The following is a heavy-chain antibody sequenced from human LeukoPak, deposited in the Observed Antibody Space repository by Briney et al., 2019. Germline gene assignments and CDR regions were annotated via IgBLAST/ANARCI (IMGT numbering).Heavy chain of an antibody. D-gene: IGHD3-10*01. J-gene: IGHJ4*02. CDR1: GFTVSSNY. CDR2: IYSSGST. Sequence: GGSLRLSCAASGFTVSSNYMSWVRQAPGKGLTWVSVIYSSGSTYYADSVKGRFAISRDDSKNTLHLQMNSLRAEDTAMYYCTRAHGRITRDAYLDYWGQGTLVTVSS. V-gene: IGHV3-53*01. CDR3: TRAHGRITRDAYLDY.